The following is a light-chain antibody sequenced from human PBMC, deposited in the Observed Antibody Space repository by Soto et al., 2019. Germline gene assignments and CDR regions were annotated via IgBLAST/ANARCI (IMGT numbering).Light chain of an antibody. CDR2: DVN. CDR3: SSHSSSSTLVV. Sequence: QSALTQPASMSGSPGQSITISCTGTSSDVGGYNYVSWYRHHPGKAPKLMIYDVNNRPSGVSNRFSGSKSGNTASLTISGLQADDEADYYCSSHSSSSTLVVFGGGTKLTVL. V-gene: IGLV2-14*03. J-gene: IGLJ2*01. CDR1: SSDVGGYNY.